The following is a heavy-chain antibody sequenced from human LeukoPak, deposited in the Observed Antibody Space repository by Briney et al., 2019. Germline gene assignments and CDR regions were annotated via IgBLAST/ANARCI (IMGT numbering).Heavy chain of an antibody. CDR3: AKDIEGRGSMRGVGAFDI. Sequence: GGSLRLSCAASGFTVSSNYMSWVRQAPGKGLEWVSVIYSGGSTYYADSVKGRFTISRDNSKNTLYLQMNSLRAEDTAVYYCAKDIEGRGSMRGVGAFDIWGQGTMVTVSS. J-gene: IGHJ3*02. CDR1: GFTVSSNY. V-gene: IGHV3-53*01. CDR2: IYSGGST. D-gene: IGHD6-13*01.